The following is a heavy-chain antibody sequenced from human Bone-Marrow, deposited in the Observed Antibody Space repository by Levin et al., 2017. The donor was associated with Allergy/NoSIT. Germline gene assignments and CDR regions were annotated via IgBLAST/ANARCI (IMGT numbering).Heavy chain of an antibody. V-gene: IGHV4-4*08. Sequence: SETLSLICNVSGASISNYYWSWIRQSPGKGLEWIGFIYSSGDTNYNPSLQGRVTISLDTSRNQFSLKVNSVTAADTAVYYCARDFRPYRDYYYGMDAWGQGTTVTVSS. CDR3: ARDFRPYRDYYYGMDA. D-gene: IGHD3-16*02. CDR1: GASISNYY. CDR2: IYSSGDT. J-gene: IGHJ6*02.